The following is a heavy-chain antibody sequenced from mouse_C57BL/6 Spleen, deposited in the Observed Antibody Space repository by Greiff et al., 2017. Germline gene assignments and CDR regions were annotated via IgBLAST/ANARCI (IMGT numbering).Heavy chain of an antibody. CDR2: ISSGSSTI. J-gene: IGHJ2*01. D-gene: IGHD1-1*01. Sequence: EVKLQESGGGLVKPGGSLKLSCAASGFTFSDYGMHWVRQAPEKGLEWVAYISSGSSTIYYADTVKGRFTISRDNAKNTLFLQMTSLRSEDTAMYYCARVTTVVAHFDYWGQGTTLTVSS. V-gene: IGHV5-17*01. CDR1: GFTFSDYG. CDR3: ARVTTVVAHFDY.